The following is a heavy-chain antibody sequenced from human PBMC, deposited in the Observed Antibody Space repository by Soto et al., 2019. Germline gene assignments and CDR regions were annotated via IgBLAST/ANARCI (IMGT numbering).Heavy chain of an antibody. CDR2: IIPIFGTP. CDR3: ARDRDDDGSGNYYNRIDF. V-gene: IGHV1-69*01. J-gene: IGHJ4*02. CDR1: GGIFSTYA. D-gene: IGHD3-10*01. Sequence: QVQLVQSGAEVKKPGSSVKVSCKASGGIFSTYAISWLRQAPGQGLEWMGGIIPIFGTPNYAQRFQGRVTITADESTSTADMELSRLRSEDTAVYYCARDRDDDGSGNYYNRIDFWGQGTLVTVSS.